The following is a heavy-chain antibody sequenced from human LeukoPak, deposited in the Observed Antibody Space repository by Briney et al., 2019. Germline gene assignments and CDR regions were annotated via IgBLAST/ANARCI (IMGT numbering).Heavy chain of an antibody. J-gene: IGHJ4*02. D-gene: IGHD6-6*01. CDR1: GGSFSGYY. CDR3: ARLPGRLSIAARPFDY. V-gene: IGHV4-34*01. CDR2: INHSGST. Sequence: PSETLSLTCAVYGGSFSGYYWSWIRQPPGKGLEWIGEINHSGSTNYNPSLKSRVTISVDTSKNQFSLKLSSVTAADTAVYYCARLPGRLSIAARPFDYWGQGTLVTVSS.